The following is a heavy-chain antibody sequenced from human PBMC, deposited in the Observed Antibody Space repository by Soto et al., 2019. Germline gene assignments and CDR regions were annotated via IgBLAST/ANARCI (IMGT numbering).Heavy chain of an antibody. CDR2: ISYDGSNK. J-gene: IGHJ3*02. CDR1: GVTFSIYA. Sequence: GGSLRLSCAASGVTFSIYAMHWVRQAPGKGLEWVAVISYDGSNKYYADSVKGRFTISRDNSKNTLYLQMNSLRAEDTAVYYCAREKKQGADEIDAFDIWGQGTMVTVSS. V-gene: IGHV3-30-3*01. CDR3: AREKKQGADEIDAFDI.